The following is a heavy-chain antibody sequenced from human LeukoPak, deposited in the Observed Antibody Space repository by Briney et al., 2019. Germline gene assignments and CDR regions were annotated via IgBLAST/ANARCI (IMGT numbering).Heavy chain of an antibody. CDR3: ARYSNHVDYFDP. J-gene: IGHJ4*02. D-gene: IGHD4-11*01. CDR1: GDSVSSHY. CDR2: VYYTGTS. Sequence: PSETLSLTCTVSGDSVSSHYWSWIRQPPGKGLEWIAYVYYTGTSNYNPSLKSRVTISIDTSKNQFSLKLISVTAADTAVYYCARYSNHVDYFDPWGQGTLVTVSS. V-gene: IGHV4-59*02.